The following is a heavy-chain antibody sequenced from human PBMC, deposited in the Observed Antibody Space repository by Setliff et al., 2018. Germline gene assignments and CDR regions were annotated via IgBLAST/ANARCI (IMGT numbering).Heavy chain of an antibody. CDR1: GGSIISSTYN. Sequence: SETLSLTCSVSGGSIISSTYNWGWIRQPPGKGLEWIGSIYYSGTTYYNPSLESRITMSVDTSNNRFSLNLRSVTAADTAVYFCARQPSSGAYYNPRPYYFDYWGQGTLVTVSS. J-gene: IGHJ4*02. CDR3: ARQPSSGAYYNPRPYYFDY. D-gene: IGHD3-10*01. CDR2: IYYSGTT. V-gene: IGHV4-39*01.